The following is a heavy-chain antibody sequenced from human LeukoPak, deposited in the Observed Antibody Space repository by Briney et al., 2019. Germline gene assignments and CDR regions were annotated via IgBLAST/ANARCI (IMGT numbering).Heavy chain of an antibody. CDR3: AKDRYCSSTSCHKGLFDY. D-gene: IGHD2-2*02. CDR1: GYTFTGYY. CDR2: INPNSGGT. V-gene: IGHV1-2*02. J-gene: IGHJ4*02. Sequence: ASVKVSCKASGYTFTGYYMHWVRQAPGQGLEWMGWINPNSGGTNYAQKFQGRVTMTRDTSISTAYMELRSLRSDDTAVYYCAKDRYCSSTSCHKGLFDYWGQGTLVTVSS.